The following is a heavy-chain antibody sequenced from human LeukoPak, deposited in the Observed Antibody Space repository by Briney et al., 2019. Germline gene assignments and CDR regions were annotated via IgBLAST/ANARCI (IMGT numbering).Heavy chain of an antibody. J-gene: IGHJ4*02. Sequence: GGTLRLSCAASGFTFSSYSMSWVRQAPGKGLEWVSAISGSGGSTYYADSVKGRFTISRDNSKNPLYLQMNSLRAEDTAVYYCAKDWVTMVRGVMILFDYWGQGTLVTVSS. CDR1: GFTFSSYS. CDR3: AKDWVTMVRGVMILFDY. V-gene: IGHV3-23*01. CDR2: ISGSGGST. D-gene: IGHD3-10*01.